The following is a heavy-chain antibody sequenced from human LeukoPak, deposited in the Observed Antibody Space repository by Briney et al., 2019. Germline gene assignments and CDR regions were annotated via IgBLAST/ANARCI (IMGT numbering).Heavy chain of an antibody. CDR1: GGSISSGSYY. Sequence: SQTLSLTCTISGGSISSGSYYWTWIRQHPDKGLEWIGYINYSGNIYYNPSLKSRVTMSVDTSKNEFSLRLRSVTAADTAVYFCARYASATMSGWFDPWGRGTLVTVSS. V-gene: IGHV4-31*03. CDR3: ARYASATMSGWFDP. J-gene: IGHJ5*02. D-gene: IGHD3-22*01. CDR2: INYSGNI.